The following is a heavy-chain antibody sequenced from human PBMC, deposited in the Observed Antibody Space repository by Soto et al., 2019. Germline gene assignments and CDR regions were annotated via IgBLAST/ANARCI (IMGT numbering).Heavy chain of an antibody. CDR1: VFSLNTYW. V-gene: IGHV5-51*01. CDR2: IFPGDSDT. CDR3: ARALRDYYYFGLDA. J-gene: IGHJ6*02. D-gene: IGHD2-21*02. Sequence: GESLKLSCNASVFSLNTYWIGCVRQKPGKGLEWMGSIFPGDSDTRYSPSFQGQVIISADRSISTAYLQWRSLKASDTAMYFCARALRDYYYFGLDAWGQGTTVTVCS.